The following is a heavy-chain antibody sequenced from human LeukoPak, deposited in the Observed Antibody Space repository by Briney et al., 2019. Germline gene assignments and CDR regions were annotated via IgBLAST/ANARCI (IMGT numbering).Heavy chain of an antibody. CDR1: GGSFSGYY. CDR3: ARIGPLWVTARSQYFDY. J-gene: IGHJ4*02. V-gene: IGHV4-34*01. Sequence: SETLSLTCAVYGGSFSGYYWSWIRQPPGKGLEWIGEINHSGSTNYNPSLKSRVTISVDTSKNQFSLKLSSVTAADTAVYYCARIGPLWVTARSQYFDYWGQGTLVTVSS. D-gene: IGHD2-21*02. CDR2: INHSGST.